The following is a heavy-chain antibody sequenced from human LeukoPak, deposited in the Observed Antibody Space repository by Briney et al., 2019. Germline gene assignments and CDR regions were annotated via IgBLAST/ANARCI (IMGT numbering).Heavy chain of an antibody. CDR1: TDSISSSY. Sequence: PSETLSLTCTVSTDSISSSYWSWIRQPPGKGLEWIGYFFYSGNTNSNPSLKSRVTISIDTSKNQFSLKLSSVTAADTAVYYCARHRGSGTRNAFDVWGQGTMVTVSS. J-gene: IGHJ3*01. CDR3: ARHRGSGTRNAFDV. V-gene: IGHV4-59*08. CDR2: FFYSGNT. D-gene: IGHD3-10*01.